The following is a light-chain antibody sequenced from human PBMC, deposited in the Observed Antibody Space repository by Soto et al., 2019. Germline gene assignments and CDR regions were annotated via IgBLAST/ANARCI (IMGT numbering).Light chain of an antibody. CDR1: QSVSSN. Sequence: EIVMTQSPATLSVSPGEGATLFCRATQSVSSNLACYQQKPGQAPRLMIYGTSTRATGIPARCSGSGCGTEFTRIISSLQSEDFAVYYCQQYNNSPLTFGGGTKVEIK. CDR2: GTS. V-gene: IGKV3-15*01. CDR3: QQYNNSPLT. J-gene: IGKJ4*01.